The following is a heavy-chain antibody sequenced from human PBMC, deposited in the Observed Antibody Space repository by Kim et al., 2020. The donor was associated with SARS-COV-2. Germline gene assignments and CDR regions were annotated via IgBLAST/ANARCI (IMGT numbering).Heavy chain of an antibody. Sequence: SETLSLTCAVYGGSFSGYYWSWIRQPPGKGLEWIGEINHSGSTNYNPSLKSRVTISVDTSKNQFSLKLSSVTAADTAVYYCARGPSLLAAAGYYYYGMDVWGQGTTVTVSS. D-gene: IGHD6-13*01. CDR3: ARGPSLLAAAGYYYYGMDV. CDR2: INHSGST. J-gene: IGHJ6*02. V-gene: IGHV4-34*01. CDR1: GGSFSGYY.